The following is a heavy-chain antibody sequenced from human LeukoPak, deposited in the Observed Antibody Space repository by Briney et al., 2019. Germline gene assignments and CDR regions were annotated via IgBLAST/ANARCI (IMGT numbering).Heavy chain of an antibody. V-gene: IGHV3-23*01. Sequence: GGSLRLSCAASGFTFSNYAMSWVRQASGKGLEWVSSISGSGGSTYYADSVKGRFTISRDNAKNSLYLQMNSLRAGDTAVYYCARFVGNNNGAYWGQGTLVTVSS. J-gene: IGHJ4*02. D-gene: IGHD1/OR15-1a*01. CDR2: ISGSGGST. CDR3: ARFVGNNNGAY. CDR1: GFTFSNYA.